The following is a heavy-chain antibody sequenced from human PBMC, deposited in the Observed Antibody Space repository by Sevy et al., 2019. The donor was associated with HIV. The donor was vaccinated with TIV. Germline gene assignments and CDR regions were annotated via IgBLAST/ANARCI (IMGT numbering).Heavy chain of an antibody. J-gene: IGHJ4*02. CDR3: ARLDIVVVPAANMTRYFDD. V-gene: IGHV4-59*01. D-gene: IGHD2-2*01. CDR2: IYYTGST. CDR1: GGSISSYY. Sequence: SETLSLTCTVSGGSISSYYWSWIRQPPGKGLEWIGYIYYTGSTNYNPSLKSRVTISVDTSKNQFSLKLRSVTAADTAVYYCARLDIVVVPAANMTRYFDDWGQGTLVTVSS.